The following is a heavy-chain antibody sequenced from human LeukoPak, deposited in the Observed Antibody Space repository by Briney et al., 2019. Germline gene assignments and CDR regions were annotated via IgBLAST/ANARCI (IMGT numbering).Heavy chain of an antibody. CDR3: ARSYCSSTSCYRGDYYFDY. CDR2: IYYSGST. CDR1: GGSISSYY. Sequence: PSETLSLTCTVSGGSISSYYWSWIRQHPGKGLEWIGYIYYSGSTYYNPSLKSRVTISVDTSKNQFSLKLSSVTAADTAVYYCARSYCSSTSCYRGDYYFDYWGQGTLVTVSS. V-gene: IGHV4-59*06. D-gene: IGHD2-2*02. J-gene: IGHJ4*02.